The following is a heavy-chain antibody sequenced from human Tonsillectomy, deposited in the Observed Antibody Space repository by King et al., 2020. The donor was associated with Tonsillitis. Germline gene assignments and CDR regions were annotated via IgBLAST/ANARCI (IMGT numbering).Heavy chain of an antibody. D-gene: IGHD6-13*01. V-gene: IGHV3-9*01. CDR1: GFTFDNYA. CDR2: IIWNSGSI. CDR3: AKDGGSNWYYYYSYMDV. Sequence: VQLVESGGGLVQPGRSLRLSCAVSGFTFDNYAMHWVRQAPGKGLEWVSGIIWNSGSIAYADSVRGRFTLSRDNAKNSLYLQMNSLRTEDTALYYCAKDGGSNWYYYYSYMDVWGKGTTVTVSS. J-gene: IGHJ6*03.